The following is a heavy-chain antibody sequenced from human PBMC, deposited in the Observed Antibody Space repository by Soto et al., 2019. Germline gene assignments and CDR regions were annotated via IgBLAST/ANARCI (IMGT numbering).Heavy chain of an antibody. CDR2: VSGSGGNT. CDR1: GFTFSNYA. V-gene: IGHV3-23*01. J-gene: IGHJ4*02. CDR3: AKLNLFVSAAAGRWPFDY. Sequence: VQLLESGGGLVQPGGSLRLSCAASGFTFSNYAMSWVRQAPGKGLEWVSAVSGSGGNTYYADSVQGRFTISRDNSKNMLNLQMNCLRAEDTAVYYCAKLNLFVSAAAGRWPFDYWGQGTLVTVSS. D-gene: IGHD6-13*01.